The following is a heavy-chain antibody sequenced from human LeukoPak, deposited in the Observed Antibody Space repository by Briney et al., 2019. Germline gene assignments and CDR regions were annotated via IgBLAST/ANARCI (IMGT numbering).Heavy chain of an antibody. CDR2: INHSGST. CDR3: AGPRWGLWDYDY. J-gene: IGHJ4*02. CDR1: GWSFSGYY. V-gene: IGHV4-34*01. D-gene: IGHD5-18*01. Sequence: SETLSLTCAVYGWSFSGYYWSWIRQPPGKGLEWIGEINHSGSTNYNPSLKSRVTISVDTSKNQFSLKLSSVTAADTAVYYCAGPRWGLWDYDYWGQGTLVTVSS.